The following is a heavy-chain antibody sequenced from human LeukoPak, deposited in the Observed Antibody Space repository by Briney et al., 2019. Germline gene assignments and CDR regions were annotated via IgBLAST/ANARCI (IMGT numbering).Heavy chain of an antibody. Sequence: SETLSLTCTVSGGSISSGSYYWSWIRQPAGKGLEWIGRIYTSGSTNYNPSLKSRVTISVDTSKNQFSLKLSSVTAADTAVYYCARGGSSGWYVYYYMDVWGKGTTVTVSS. J-gene: IGHJ6*03. V-gene: IGHV4-61*02. D-gene: IGHD6-19*01. CDR1: GGSISSGSYY. CDR2: IYTSGST. CDR3: ARGGSSGWYVYYYMDV.